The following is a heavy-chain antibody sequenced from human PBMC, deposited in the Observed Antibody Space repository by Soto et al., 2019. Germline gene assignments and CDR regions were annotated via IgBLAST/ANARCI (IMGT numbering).Heavy chain of an antibody. D-gene: IGHD2-15*01. J-gene: IGHJ4*02. CDR2: ISAYNGNT. CDR3: AKGYCSGGSCVKAIHFDY. Sequence: SVKVSCKASVYTFTSYGISWVRLAPGQGLEWMGWISAYNGNTNYAQKLQGRVTMTTDTSTSTAYMELRSLRAEDTAIYYCAKGYCSGGSCVKAIHFDYWGQGTLVTVSS. CDR1: VYTFTSYG. V-gene: IGHV1-18*01.